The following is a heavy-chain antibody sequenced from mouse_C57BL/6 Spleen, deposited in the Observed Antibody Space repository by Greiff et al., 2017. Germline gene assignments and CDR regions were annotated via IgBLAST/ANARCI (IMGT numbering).Heavy chain of an antibody. V-gene: IGHV1-55*01. J-gene: IGHJ2*01. CDR3: ARSPIDGGYSYYFDY. CDR1: GYTFTSYW. CDR2: IYPGSGST. D-gene: IGHD2-3*01. Sequence: QVQLQQPGAELVKPGASVKMSCKASGYTFTSYWITWVKQRPGQGLEWIGDIYPGSGSTNYNEKFKSKATLTVDTSSSTAYMQLRSLTSEDSAVYYCARSPIDGGYSYYFDYWGQGTTLTVSS.